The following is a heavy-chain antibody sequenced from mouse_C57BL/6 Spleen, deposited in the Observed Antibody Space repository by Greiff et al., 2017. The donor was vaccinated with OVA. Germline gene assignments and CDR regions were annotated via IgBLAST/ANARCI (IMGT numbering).Heavy chain of an antibody. CDR3: ARSYYSNYVWFAY. D-gene: IGHD2-5*01. CDR2: ISDGGSYT. CDR1: GFTFSSYA. Sequence: EVLLVESGGGLVKPGGSLKLSCAASGFTFSSYAMSWVRQTPEKRLEWVATISDGGSYTYYPDHIKGRFTITRDNTNNNVYLQMSHLKSEDTAMYYCARSYYSNYVWFAYWGQVTLVSVSA. J-gene: IGHJ3*01. V-gene: IGHV5-4*01.